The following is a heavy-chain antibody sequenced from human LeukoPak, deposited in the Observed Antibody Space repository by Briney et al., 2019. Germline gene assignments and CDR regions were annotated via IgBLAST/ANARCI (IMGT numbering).Heavy chain of an antibody. CDR2: IYPGDSDT. V-gene: IGHV5-51*01. CDR1: GYSFTSYW. D-gene: IGHD3-22*01. CDR3: ARATDLDYYDSSGPFDY. J-gene: IGHJ4*02. Sequence: GESLKISCKGSGYSFTSYWIGWVRQMPGKGLEWMGIIYPGDSDTRYSPSFQGQVTISANKSISTAYLQWSSLKASDTAMYYCARATDLDYYDSSGPFDYWGQGTLVTVSS.